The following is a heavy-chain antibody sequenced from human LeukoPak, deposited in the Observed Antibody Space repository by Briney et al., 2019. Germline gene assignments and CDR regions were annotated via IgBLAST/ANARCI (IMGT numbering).Heavy chain of an antibody. J-gene: IGHJ4*02. D-gene: IGHD1-14*01. CDR2: IWYDGSDE. V-gene: IGHV3-33*01. Sequence: PGGSLRLSCAASGFTFRNYGMHWVRQAPGKGLEWVAVIWYDGSDEYYAESVKGRFTIFRDNSKNMLYLQMNSLRAEDTDLYYCTCNHDYWGQGTLVTVSS. CDR1: GFTFRNYG. CDR3: TCNHDY.